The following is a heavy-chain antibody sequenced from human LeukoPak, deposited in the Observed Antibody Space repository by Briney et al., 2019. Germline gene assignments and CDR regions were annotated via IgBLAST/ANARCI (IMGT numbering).Heavy chain of an antibody. CDR1: GGSISSGDYY. J-gene: IGHJ4*02. D-gene: IGHD6-13*01. CDR2: IYYSGST. V-gene: IGHV4-30-4*08. Sequence: SQTLSLTCTVSGGSISSGDYYWSWIRQPPGKGLEWIGCIYYSGSTYYNPSLKSRVTISVDTSKNQFSLKLSSVTAADTAVYYCARDSSSSWSAWYFDYWGQGTLVTVSS. CDR3: ARDSSSSWSAWYFDY.